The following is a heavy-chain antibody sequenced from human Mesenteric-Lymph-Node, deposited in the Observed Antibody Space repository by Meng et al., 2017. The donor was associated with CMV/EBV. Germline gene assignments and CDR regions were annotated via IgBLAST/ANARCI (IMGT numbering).Heavy chain of an antibody. J-gene: IGHJ4*02. CDR2: INHSGST. CDR1: GGSFSGYY. V-gene: IGHV4-34*01. CDR3: ARGSSYDILTGYFDY. Sequence: VALHQCGAGLLKPSGTLSVTCAVYGGSFSGYYWNWIRQSPEKGLEWIGEINHSGSTTYNPSFTSRIIISVDTSTNQISLNMSSVSAADTAVYYCARGSSYDILTGYFDYWGQGALVTVSS. D-gene: IGHD3-9*01.